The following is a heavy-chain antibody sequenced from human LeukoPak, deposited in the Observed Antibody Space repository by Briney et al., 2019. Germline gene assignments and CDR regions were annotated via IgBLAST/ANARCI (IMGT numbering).Heavy chain of an antibody. J-gene: IGHJ4*02. CDR2: INHSGST. Sequence: SETLSLTCAVYGGSFSGYYWSWIRQPPGKGLEWIGEINHSGSTNYNPSLKSRVTISVDTSKNQFSLKLSSVTAADTAVYYCARRVGYRSHMVRGVRRHHYFDYWGQGTLVTVSS. D-gene: IGHD3-10*01. CDR1: GGSFSGYY. CDR3: ARRVGYRSHMVRGVRRHHYFDY. V-gene: IGHV4-34*01.